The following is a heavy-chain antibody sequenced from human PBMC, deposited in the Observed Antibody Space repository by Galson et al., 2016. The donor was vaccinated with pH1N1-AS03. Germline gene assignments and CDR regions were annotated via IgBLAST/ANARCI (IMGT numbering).Heavy chain of an antibody. Sequence: ETLSLTCTVYGGSFSGYSCSWIRQPPGKGLEWIGEINHSGSTNYNPSLKSRVTMSVDMAKNLISLNMTSVTAADTAVYYCARRANWGFAGRQNWFDPWGQGTLVTVSS. CDR2: INHSGST. V-gene: IGHV4-34*01. CDR1: GGSFSGYS. D-gene: IGHD7-27*01. CDR3: ARRANWGFAGRQNWFDP. J-gene: IGHJ5*02.